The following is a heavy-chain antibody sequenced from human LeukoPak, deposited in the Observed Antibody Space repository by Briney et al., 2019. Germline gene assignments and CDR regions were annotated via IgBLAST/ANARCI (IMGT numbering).Heavy chain of an antibody. CDR3: AKGAHLLRDSMDV. CDR2: INSDGSST. D-gene: IGHD3-3*01. V-gene: IGHV3-74*01. CDR1: GFTFSSYW. Sequence: GGSLRLSFAASGFTFSSYWMHWVRQAPGKGLVWVSRINSDGSSTSYADSVKGRFTISRDNAKNTLYLQMNSLRAEDTAVYYCAKGAHLLRDSMDVWGQGTTVTVSS. J-gene: IGHJ6*02.